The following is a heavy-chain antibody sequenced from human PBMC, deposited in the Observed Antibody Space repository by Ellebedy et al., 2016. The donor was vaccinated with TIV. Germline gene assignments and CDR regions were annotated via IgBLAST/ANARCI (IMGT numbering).Heavy chain of an antibody. V-gene: IGHV1-69*13. J-gene: IGHJ4*02. CDR2: IIPIFGTA. CDR3: ARTRGYSYGPTIPSHFDY. Sequence: ASVKVSCKASGGTFSSYAISWVRQAPGQGLEWMGGIIPIFGTANYAQKFQGRVTITADESTSTAYMELSSLRSEDTAVYYCARTRGYSYGPTIPSHFDYWGQGTLVTVSS. CDR1: GGTFSSYA. D-gene: IGHD5-18*01.